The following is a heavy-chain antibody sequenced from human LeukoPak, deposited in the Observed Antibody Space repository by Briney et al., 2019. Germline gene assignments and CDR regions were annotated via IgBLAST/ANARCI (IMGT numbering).Heavy chain of an antibody. Sequence: GGSLRLSCATSGFTFSSNWMSWVRHVPGRGLDWVANIKPDGSAEYYAASVKGRFTVSRDNAKNSLYLQMNSLRVEDTAVYYCARCQAGDWFDPWGQGTLVTVSS. CDR2: IKPDGSAE. CDR1: GFTFSSNW. CDR3: ARCQAGDWFDP. J-gene: IGHJ5*02. V-gene: IGHV3-7*01. D-gene: IGHD6-13*01.